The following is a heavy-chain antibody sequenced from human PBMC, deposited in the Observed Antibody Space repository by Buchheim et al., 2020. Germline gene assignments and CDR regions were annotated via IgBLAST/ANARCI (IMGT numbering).Heavy chain of an antibody. Sequence: QVQLVESGGGVVQPGRSLRLSCAASGFTFSTYGIHWVRQAPGKGLEWVAVISYDGSNKYYTDSVKGRFTISGDNAKNSLYLVMHSLRPDDTALYYCSKADYTSNWFDSWGQGTL. V-gene: IGHV3-30*18. CDR1: GFTFSTYG. D-gene: IGHD2-2*02. J-gene: IGHJ5*01. CDR2: ISYDGSNK. CDR3: SKADYTSNWFDS.